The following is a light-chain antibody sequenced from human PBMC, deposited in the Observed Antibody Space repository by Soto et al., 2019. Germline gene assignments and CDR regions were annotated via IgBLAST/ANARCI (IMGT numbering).Light chain of an antibody. CDR1: SSNIGNNY. CDR3: GTRDNSLSAVV. J-gene: IGLJ2*01. V-gene: IGLV1-51*01. CDR2: GNN. Sequence: QSVLTQPPSVSAAPGQKVTISCSGSSSNIGNNYVSWYQQLPGTAPKLLIFGNNNRPSGIPDRFSVSKSGTSATLGIAGLQTGDEADYYCGTRDNSLSAVVFGGGTKVTVL.